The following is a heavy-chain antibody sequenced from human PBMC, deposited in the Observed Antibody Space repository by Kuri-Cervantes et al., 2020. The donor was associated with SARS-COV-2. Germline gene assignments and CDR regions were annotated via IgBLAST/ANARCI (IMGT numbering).Heavy chain of an antibody. V-gene: IGHV3-30-3*01. CDR1: GFTFSSYA. Sequence: GESLKISCASAGFTFSSYARHWVRQAPGKGLEGVAVISYDGSNKYYADSVKGRFTISRDNSKNTLYLHMNSLGAEDTAVYYCAILLPILAMTNYIDYWGQGTTVTVSS. CDR3: AILLPILAMTNYIDY. J-gene: IGHJ4*02. CDR2: ISYDGSNK. D-gene: IGHD5-12*01.